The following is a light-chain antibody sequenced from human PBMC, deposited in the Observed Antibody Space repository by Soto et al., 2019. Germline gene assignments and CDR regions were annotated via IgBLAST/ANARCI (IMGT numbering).Light chain of an antibody. V-gene: IGKV3-15*01. CDR3: QQSSDWPPVT. J-gene: IGKJ5*01. Sequence: EIVMTQSPATLSVSPGERATLSCRASQSVSSNLAWYQQKPGQAPRLLIYGASTRATGVPARFSGSGSGTEFTLTIDSLQSEDFAVYYCQQSSDWPPVTFGQGTRLESK. CDR2: GAS. CDR1: QSVSSN.